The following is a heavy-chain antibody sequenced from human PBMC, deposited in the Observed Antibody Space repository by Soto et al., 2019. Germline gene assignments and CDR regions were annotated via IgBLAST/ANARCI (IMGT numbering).Heavy chain of an antibody. CDR2: MNVDTGGT. J-gene: IGHJ4*02. V-gene: IGHV1-2*06. Sequence: WASVKVSCKASGYRFTTHYIHCVRQAPGQGLEWMGRMNVDTGGTTYAHKFQGRVTMTRDTSIRTAYLEVSSVKSDDTAMYYCARDGNFALRGYSFGFDFWGQGTLVTVSS. D-gene: IGHD5-18*01. CDR3: ARDGNFALRGYSFGFDF. CDR1: GYRFTTHY.